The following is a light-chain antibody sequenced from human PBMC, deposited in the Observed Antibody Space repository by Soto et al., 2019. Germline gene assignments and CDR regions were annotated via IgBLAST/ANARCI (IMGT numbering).Light chain of an antibody. CDR3: SSYTSSSTWV. V-gene: IGLV2-14*01. CDR2: EVS. Sequence: QSALTQPASVSGSPGQSITISCTGTSSDVGGYNYVSWYQQQPGKAPKLMIYEVSNRPSGVSNRFSGSKSGNTASLTISGLQAEDEADYYCSSYTSSSTWVFGGGTKLTV. CDR1: SSDVGGYNY. J-gene: IGLJ3*02.